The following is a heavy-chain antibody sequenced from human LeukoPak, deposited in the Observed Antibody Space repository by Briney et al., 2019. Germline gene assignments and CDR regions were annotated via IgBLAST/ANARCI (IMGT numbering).Heavy chain of an antibody. J-gene: IGHJ4*02. CDR2: ISSSSPYI. V-gene: IGHV3-21*04. CDR3: ARDRQGLAAGYSGSQVFDY. CDR1: GFTFSDYS. Sequence: PGGSLRLSCAASGFTFSDYSMNWVRQAPGKGLEWVASISSSSPYIYYTDSVKGRFTISRDNAKNSLYLQMNSLRAEDTALYYCARDRQGLAAGYSGSQVFDYWGQGTLVTVSS. D-gene: IGHD1-26*01.